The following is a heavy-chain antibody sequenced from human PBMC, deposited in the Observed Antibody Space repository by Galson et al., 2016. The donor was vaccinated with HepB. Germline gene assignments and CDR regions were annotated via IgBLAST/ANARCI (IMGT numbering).Heavy chain of an antibody. J-gene: IGHJ4*02. CDR2: IWPDDSSI. D-gene: IGHD3-22*01. CDR1: GYTFSRHW. V-gene: IGHV5-51*01. Sequence: QSGAEVKKPGESLKISCTGSGYTFSRHWIGWVRQVPGKGLEWMGIIWPDDSSISYSPSFQGQVTISVDKSINTAYLQWSSLKASDTAMYYCARQVGDSSGLDYFDYWGQGTLVTVSS. CDR3: ARQVGDSSGLDYFDY.